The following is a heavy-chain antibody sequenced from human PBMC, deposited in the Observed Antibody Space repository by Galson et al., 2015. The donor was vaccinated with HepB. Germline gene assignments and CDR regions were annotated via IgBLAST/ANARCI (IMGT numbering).Heavy chain of an antibody. CDR3: VKGVTTVNTYYFDN. V-gene: IGHV3-30*18. D-gene: IGHD4-17*01. CDR2: ISHDGSNK. J-gene: IGHJ4*02. Sequence: SLRLSCAASGFNFSSYGVHWVRQAPGKGLEWVAVISHDGSNKYYGVSVKGRFTVSRDNSKNTLYLQMNSLRPEDTAVYYCVKGVTTVNTYYFDNWGQGNLVTVSS. CDR1: GFNFSSYG.